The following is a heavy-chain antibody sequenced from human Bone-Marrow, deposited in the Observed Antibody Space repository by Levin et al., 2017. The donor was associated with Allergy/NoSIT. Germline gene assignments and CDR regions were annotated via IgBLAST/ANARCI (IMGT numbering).Heavy chain of an antibody. D-gene: IGHD5-12*01. CDR3: GSRVAAINGYGDH. J-gene: IGHJ4*02. CDR1: GDSITSAGYH. CDR2: IHQSGST. Sequence: KASETLSLTCTVSGDSITSAGYHWTWIRQLPGKGLEWIGNIHQSGSTYYNPSLKSRVTMSIDTSKNHFSLRLSSVTDADTAVYYCGSRVAAINGYGDHWGQGALVSVSS. V-gene: IGHV4-31*03.